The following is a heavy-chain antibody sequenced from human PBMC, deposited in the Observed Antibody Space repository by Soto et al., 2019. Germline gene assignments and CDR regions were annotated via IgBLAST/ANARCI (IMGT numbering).Heavy chain of an antibody. CDR1: GGSISSYY. J-gene: IGHJ4*02. V-gene: IGHV4-59*01. CDR2: IYYSGST. D-gene: IGHD3-10*02. Sequence: QVQLQESGPGLVKPSETLSLTCTVSGGSISSYYWSWIRQPPGKGLEWIGYIYYSGSTNYNPSLKSRVTISVDTSKNQFCLKLSSVTAADTAVYYCARVQTVFGEFPGHFDYWGQGTLVTVSS. CDR3: ARVQTVFGEFPGHFDY.